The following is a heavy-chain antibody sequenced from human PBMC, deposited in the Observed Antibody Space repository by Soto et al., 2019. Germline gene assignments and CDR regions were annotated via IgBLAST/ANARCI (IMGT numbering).Heavy chain of an antibody. J-gene: IGHJ4*02. D-gene: IGHD6-19*01. CDR1: GGTFSSYT. Sequence: SVKVSCKASGGTFSSYTISWVRQAPGQGGEWMGRIIPILGIANYAQKFEGRGTITADKSTSTAYMELSSLISEHTAVYYCASRLAVAGTADYWGPGTLVTVSS. CDR2: IIPILGIA. CDR3: ASRLAVAGTADY. V-gene: IGHV1-69*02.